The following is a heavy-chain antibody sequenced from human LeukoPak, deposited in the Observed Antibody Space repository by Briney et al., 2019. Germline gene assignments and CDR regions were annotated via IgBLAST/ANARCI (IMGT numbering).Heavy chain of an antibody. CDR3: AKDQSSGWFYYFDY. J-gene: IGHJ4*02. CDR1: GFPFSNHA. D-gene: IGHD6-19*01. V-gene: IGHV3-23*01. CDR2: ISGSGGST. Sequence: PGGSLRLSCAASGFPFSNHAMSWVRQPPGKGLEWVSAISGSGGSTYYADSVKGRFTISRDNSKNTLYLQMNSLRAEDTAVYYCAKDQSSGWFYYFDYWGQGTLVTVSS.